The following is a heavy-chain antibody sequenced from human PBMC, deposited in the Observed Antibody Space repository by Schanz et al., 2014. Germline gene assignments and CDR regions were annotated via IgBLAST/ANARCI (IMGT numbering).Heavy chain of an antibody. CDR3: ARDHTTESYYSAGPPIDY. D-gene: IGHD1-26*01. J-gene: IGHJ4*02. CDR2: IYIGGNT. CDR1: GFNSDDYA. V-gene: IGHV3-66*01. Sequence: EVQLVQSGGGLVQPGGSLRLSCTASGFNSDDYAMHWVRQAPGKGLEWVSFIYIGGNTYYADSVKGRFTISRDNSKNTVYIQMNSLRAEDTAVYYCARDHTTESYYSAGPPIDYWGQGTLLTVSS.